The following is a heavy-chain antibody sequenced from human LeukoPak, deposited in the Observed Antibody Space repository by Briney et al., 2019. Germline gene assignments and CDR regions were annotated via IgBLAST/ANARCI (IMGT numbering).Heavy chain of an antibody. CDR2: INHSGST. CDR3: ARSPPGIVGATAYWFDP. D-gene: IGHD1-26*01. J-gene: IGHJ5*02. CDR1: GGSFSGYY. Sequence: SETLSLTCAVYGGSFSGYYWSWIRQPPGKGLEWIGEINHSGSTNYNPSLKSRVTISVDTSKNQFSLKLSSVTAAETAVYYCARSPPGIVGATAYWFDPWGQGTLVTVSS. V-gene: IGHV4-34*01.